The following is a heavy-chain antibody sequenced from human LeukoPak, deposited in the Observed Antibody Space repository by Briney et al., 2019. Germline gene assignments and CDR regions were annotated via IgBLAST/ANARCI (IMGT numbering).Heavy chain of an antibody. CDR3: ARLLGDIVATILY. D-gene: IGHD5-12*01. CDR1: GFTFSDYA. V-gene: IGHV3-30-3*01. Sequence: GGSLGLSCAASGFTFSDYAMHWVRQAPGKGLEWVAVISYDGSNKYYADSVKGRFTISRDNSKNTLYLQMNSLRAEDTAVYYCARLLGDIVATILYWGQGTLVTVSS. J-gene: IGHJ4*02. CDR2: ISYDGSNK.